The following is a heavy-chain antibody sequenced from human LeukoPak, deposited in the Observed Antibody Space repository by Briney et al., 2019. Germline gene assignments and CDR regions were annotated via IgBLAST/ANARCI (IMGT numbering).Heavy chain of an antibody. CDR3: AKDQYSSGWYYFDY. V-gene: IGHV3-30*02. CDR1: GFTFSSYG. J-gene: IGHJ4*02. CDR2: IRYDGSTK. Sequence: GGSLRLSCAASGFTFSSYGMHWVRQAPGKGLEWVAFIRYDGSTKYYADSVKGRFTISRDNSKNTLYLQMNSLRAEDTAVYYCAKDQYSSGWYYFDYWGQGTLVTVSS. D-gene: IGHD6-19*01.